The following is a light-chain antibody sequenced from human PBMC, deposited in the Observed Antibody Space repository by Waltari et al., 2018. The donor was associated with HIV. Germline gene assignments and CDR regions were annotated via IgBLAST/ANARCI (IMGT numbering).Light chain of an antibody. Sequence: SYELTQPHSVSVALGQTARLSCGGNNIGRKNIHWYQQKPGQAPVLVIHTESDRPSGIPERFSGSKSGNTATLIITRAQAGDEADYYCQVWDSRSVIFGGGTRLTVL. CDR2: TES. J-gene: IGLJ2*01. CDR3: QVWDSRSVI. V-gene: IGLV3-9*01. CDR1: NIGRKN.